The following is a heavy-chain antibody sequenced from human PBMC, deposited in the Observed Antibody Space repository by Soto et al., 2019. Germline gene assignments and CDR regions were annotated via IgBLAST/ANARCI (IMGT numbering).Heavy chain of an antibody. CDR1: GYTFTIYG. J-gene: IGHJ6*03. CDR2: ISAYNGNT. V-gene: IGHV1-18*01. D-gene: IGHD6-6*01. CDR3: ARRAARRHLYYYYMDV. Sequence: ASVTVSCKASGYTFTIYGISWVRQAPGQGLEWMGWISAYNGNTNYAQKLQGRVTMTTDTSTSTAYMELRSLRSDDTAVYYCARRAARRHLYYYYMDVWGKGTTVTVSS.